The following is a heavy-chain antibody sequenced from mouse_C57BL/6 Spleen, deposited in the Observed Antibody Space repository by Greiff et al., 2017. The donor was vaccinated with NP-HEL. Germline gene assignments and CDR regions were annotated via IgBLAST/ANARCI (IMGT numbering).Heavy chain of an antibody. CDR2: ISSGSSTI. D-gene: IGHD1-1*01. CDR1: GFTFSDYG. V-gene: IGHV5-17*01. CDR3: ARNGSPVYYAMDD. Sequence: EVMLVESGGGLVKPGGSLKLSCAASGFTFSDYGMHWVRQAPEKGLEWVAYISSGSSTINYAETVKGRFTISRDNAKNTLFLQMTGLRSEDTAMYYCARNGSPVYYAMDDWGQGTSVTVSS. J-gene: IGHJ4*01.